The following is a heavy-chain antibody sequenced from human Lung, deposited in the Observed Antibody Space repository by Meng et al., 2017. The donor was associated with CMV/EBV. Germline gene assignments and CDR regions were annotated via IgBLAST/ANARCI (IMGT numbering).Heavy chain of an antibody. J-gene: IGHJ6*02. CDR3: ARAIVVPAAPYYYYYGMDV. CDR1: GFTFSSYW. D-gene: IGHD2-2*01. CDR2: IKQDGSEK. Sequence: SCAASGFTFSSYWMSWVRQAPGKGLEWVANIKQDGSEKYYVDSVKGRFTISRDNAKNSLYLQMNSLRAEDTAVYYCARAIVVPAAPYYYYYGMDVWXQGTTVTVSS. V-gene: IGHV3-7*04.